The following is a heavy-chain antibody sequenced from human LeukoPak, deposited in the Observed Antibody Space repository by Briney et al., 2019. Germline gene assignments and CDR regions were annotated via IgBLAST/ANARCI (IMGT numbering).Heavy chain of an antibody. D-gene: IGHD5-24*01. J-gene: IGHJ5*02. CDR1: GGSLSSYY. CDR3: ARGRGAPHSSP. Sequence: SETLSFTCTVSGGSLSSYYWSWIRQPPGNGLEWIGYIYYSGSTNYNPSLKSRVTISVDTSKNQFSLKLSSVTAADTAVYYCARGRGAPHSSPWGQGTLVTVSS. V-gene: IGHV4-59*01. CDR2: IYYSGST.